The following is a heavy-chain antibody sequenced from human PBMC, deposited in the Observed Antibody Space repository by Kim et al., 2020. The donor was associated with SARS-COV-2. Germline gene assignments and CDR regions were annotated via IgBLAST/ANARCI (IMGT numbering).Heavy chain of an antibody. J-gene: IGHJ6*02. V-gene: IGHV1-24*01. CDR2: FDPEDGET. CDR1: GYTLTELS. CDR3: AKEMATTNYYYYYGMDV. Sequence: ASVKVSCKVSGYTLTELSMHWVRQAPGKGLEWMGGFDPEDGETIYAQKFQGRVTMTEDTSTDTAYMELSSLRSEDTAVYYCAKEMATTNYYYYYGMDVWGQGTTVPVSS. D-gene: IGHD5-12*01.